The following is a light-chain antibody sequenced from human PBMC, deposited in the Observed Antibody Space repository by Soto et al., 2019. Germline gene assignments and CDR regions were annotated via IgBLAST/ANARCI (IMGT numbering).Light chain of an antibody. V-gene: IGKV1-5*03. CDR3: QQFSSRSST. Sequence: DIQLTQSPSTLSASVGERVTITCRASQSVSNWLAWYQQKPGKAPELLIYKASILESGVPSRFGGSGSETDFTLSINSLQPDDFATYYCQQFSSRSSTFGQGTTLEIK. J-gene: IGKJ2*01. CDR1: QSVSNW. CDR2: KAS.